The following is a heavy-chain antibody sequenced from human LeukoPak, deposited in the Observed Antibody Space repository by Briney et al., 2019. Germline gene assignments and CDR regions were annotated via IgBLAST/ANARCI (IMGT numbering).Heavy chain of an antibody. Sequence: GGSLRLSCAASGFTFSSYAMSWVRQAPGKGLEWVSGISWNSGSIGYADSVKGRFTISRDNGKNSLYLQMNSLRAEDTAFYYCAKDIGVYSHGYDYWGQGTLVTISS. CDR2: ISWNSGSI. D-gene: IGHD6-13*01. J-gene: IGHJ4*02. CDR1: GFTFSSYA. V-gene: IGHV3-9*01. CDR3: AKDIGVYSHGYDY.